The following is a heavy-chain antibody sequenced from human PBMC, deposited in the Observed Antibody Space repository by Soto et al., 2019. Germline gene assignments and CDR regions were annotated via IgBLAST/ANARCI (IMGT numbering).Heavy chain of an antibody. J-gene: IGHJ6*02. CDR3: ATDIVATIGGYYYYYGMDV. CDR1: GFTFSSYA. CDR2: ISYDGSNK. D-gene: IGHD5-12*01. V-gene: IGHV3-30-3*01. Sequence: GGSLRLSCAASGFTFSSYAMHWVRQAPGKGLEWVAVISYDGSNKYYADSVKGRFTISRGNSKNTLYLQMNSLRAEDTAVYYCATDIVATIGGYYYYYGMDVWGQGTTVTVS.